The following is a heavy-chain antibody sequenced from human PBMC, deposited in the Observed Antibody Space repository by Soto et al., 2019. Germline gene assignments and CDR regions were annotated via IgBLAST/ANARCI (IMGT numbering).Heavy chain of an antibody. CDR1: GFSLSTSW. J-gene: IGHJ6*02. V-gene: IGHV3-7*01. CDR3: ASKRLYFYGLDF. CDR2: IMQDGSDK. Sequence: EVQLVESGGGLVQPGGSLRLSCTASGFSLSTSWMTWVRQAPGKGLEWVANIMQDGSDKYYVDSVKGRFTISRDNAKNSLYLQMTSLRAEDTAVYYCASKRLYFYGLDFWGQGTTVTVSS.